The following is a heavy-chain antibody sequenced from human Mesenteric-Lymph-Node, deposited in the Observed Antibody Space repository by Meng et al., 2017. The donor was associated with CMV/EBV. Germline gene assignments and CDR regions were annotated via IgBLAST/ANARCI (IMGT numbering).Heavy chain of an antibody. CDR1: GGTFSSYV. J-gene: IGHJ6*02. Sequence: ASVKVSCKASGGTFSSYVISWVRQAPGQGLEWMGWISAYNGNTNYAQKLQGRVTMTTDTSTSTAYMELRSLRSDATAVYYCAREEGPTYYDILTGYYSVGYYYGMDVWGQGTTVTVSS. V-gene: IGHV1-18*01. CDR3: AREEGPTYYDILTGYYSVGYYYGMDV. D-gene: IGHD3-9*01. CDR2: ISAYNGNT.